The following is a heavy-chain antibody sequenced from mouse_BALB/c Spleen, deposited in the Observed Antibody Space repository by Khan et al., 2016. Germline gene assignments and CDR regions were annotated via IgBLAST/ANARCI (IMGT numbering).Heavy chain of an antibody. V-gene: IGHV3-2*02. J-gene: IGHJ3*01. Sequence: EVQLVESGPGLVKPSQSLSLTCTVTGYSITSDYAWYWIRQFRGNKQERIGHISYRGRTRNKPSLKRRITITRDTTKNQFFLQKNSVTNEETATYYCAGDYFGSACFPYWDQGTLVNVSA. CDR3: AGDYFGSACFPY. CDR2: ISYRGRT. D-gene: IGHD1-1*01. CDR1: GYSITSDYA.